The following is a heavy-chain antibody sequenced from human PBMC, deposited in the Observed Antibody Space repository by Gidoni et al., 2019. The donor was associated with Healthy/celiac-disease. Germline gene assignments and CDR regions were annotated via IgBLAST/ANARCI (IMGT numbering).Heavy chain of an antibody. CDR2: IYTSGST. V-gene: IGHV4-61*02. Sequence: QVQLQESGPGLVKPSQTLSLTCPVPGGSISSGSYYWSWIRQPAGKVLEWIGRIYTSGSTNYNPSLKSRVTISVDTSKNQFSLKLSSVTAADTAVYYCARDGSGYDSVFDYWGQGTLVTVSS. D-gene: IGHD5-12*01. CDR3: ARDGSGYDSVFDY. J-gene: IGHJ4*02. CDR1: GGSISSGSYY.